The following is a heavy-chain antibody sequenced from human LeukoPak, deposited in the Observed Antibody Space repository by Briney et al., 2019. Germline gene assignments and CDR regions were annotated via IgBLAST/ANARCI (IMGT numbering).Heavy chain of an antibody. CDR1: GFTFSSYS. J-gene: IGHJ5*02. D-gene: IGHD3-22*01. CDR3: ARDLHYYDSSGYYQKWFDP. Sequence: GGSLRLSCAASGFTFSSYSMNWVRQAPGKGLEWVSSISSSSSYIYYADSVKGRFTISRDNAKNSLYLQMNSLRAEDTAVYYCARDLHYYDSSGYYQKWFDPWGQGTLVTVSS. V-gene: IGHV3-21*01. CDR2: ISSSSSYI.